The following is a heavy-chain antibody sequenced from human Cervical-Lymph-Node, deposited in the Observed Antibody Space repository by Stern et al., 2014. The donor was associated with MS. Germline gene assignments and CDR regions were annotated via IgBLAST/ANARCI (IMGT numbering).Heavy chain of an antibody. Sequence: VQLVESGADVKKPGSSVRVSCKASGGISWLRQAPGQGLEWMGGIIPFVGTANHAQKFQGRLTIIADTSTNTNYMELSSLRSDDTAVYYCARGAGDNWFDPWGQGTLVSVSS. CDR1: GG. J-gene: IGHJ5*02. CDR3: ARGAGDNWFDP. CDR2: IIPFVGTA. D-gene: IGHD3-10*01. V-gene: IGHV1-69*06.